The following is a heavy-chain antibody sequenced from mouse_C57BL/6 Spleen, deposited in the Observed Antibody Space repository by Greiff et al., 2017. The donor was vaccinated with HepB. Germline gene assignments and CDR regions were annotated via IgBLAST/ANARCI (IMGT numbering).Heavy chain of an antibody. CDR2: ISNGGGSI. CDR1: GFTFSDYY. CDR3: ARHGTTVVEGYFEG. V-gene: IGHV5-12*01. D-gene: IGHD1-1*01. Sequence: EVHLVESGGGLVQPGGSLKLSCAASGFTFSDYYMYWVRQTPEKRLEWVAYISNGGGSIYYPDTGKGRFTIARDNAKNTLYLQMRRLKAEDTAMYYCARHGTTVVEGYFEGWGTGTTVTVSS. J-gene: IGHJ1*03.